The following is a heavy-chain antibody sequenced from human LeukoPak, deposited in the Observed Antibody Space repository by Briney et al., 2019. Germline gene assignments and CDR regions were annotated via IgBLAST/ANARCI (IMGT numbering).Heavy chain of an antibody. CDR3: ARLIEYYYDSSGYYYVVRGDAFDI. CDR1: GFTFSSYW. D-gene: IGHD3-22*01. Sequence: GGSLRLSCAASGFTFSSYWMSWVRQAPGKGLEWVANIKQDGGEKYYVDSVKGRFTISRDNAKNSLYLQMNSLRAEDTAVYYCARLIEYYYDSSGYYYVVRGDAFDIWGQGTMVTVSS. J-gene: IGHJ3*02. V-gene: IGHV3-7*01. CDR2: IKQDGGEK.